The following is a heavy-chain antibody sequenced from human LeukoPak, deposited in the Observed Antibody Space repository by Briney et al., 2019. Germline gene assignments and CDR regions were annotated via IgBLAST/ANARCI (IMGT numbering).Heavy chain of an antibody. CDR3: ARGPPNWGFDF. CDR1: GYTFTSSY. V-gene: IGHV1-46*01. Sequence: GASVKVSCKASGYTFTSSYLHWVRQAPGQGLEWMGIVNPSGGSTSYPQKFQGRVTMTRDTSISTAYMELTSLRSEDTAIYYCARGPPNWGFDFWGQGALVTVSS. J-gene: IGHJ4*02. D-gene: IGHD7-27*01. CDR2: VNPSGGST.